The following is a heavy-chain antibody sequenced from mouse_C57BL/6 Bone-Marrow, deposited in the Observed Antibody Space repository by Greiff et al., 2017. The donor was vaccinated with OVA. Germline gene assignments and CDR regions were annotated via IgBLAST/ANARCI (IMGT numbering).Heavy chain of an antibody. J-gene: IGHJ2*01. CDR2: ISDGGSYT. D-gene: IGHD2-4*01. CDR1: GFTFSSYA. Sequence: DVKLVESGGGLVKPGGSLKLSCAASGFTFSSYAMSWVRQTPEKRLEWVATISDGGSYTYYPDNVKGRFTISRDNAKNNLYLQMSHLKSEDTAMYYCAREGGMITTVDYWGQGTTLTVSS. CDR3: AREGGMITTVDY. V-gene: IGHV5-4*01.